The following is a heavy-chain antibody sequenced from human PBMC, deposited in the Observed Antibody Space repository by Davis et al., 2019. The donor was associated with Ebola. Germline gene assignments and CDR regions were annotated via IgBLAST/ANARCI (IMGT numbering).Heavy chain of an antibody. D-gene: IGHD2-2*01. CDR3: ARQGCSSTSCQYYYYYYMDV. Sequence: GESLKISCKGSGYSFTTYWIGWVRQMPGKGLEWMGIIYPGDSDTRYSPSFQGHVTISADKSISTAYLQWSSLKASDTAMYYCARQGCSSTSCQYYYYYYMDVWGKGTTVTVSS. CDR1: GYSFTTYW. V-gene: IGHV5-51*01. CDR2: IYPGDSDT. J-gene: IGHJ6*03.